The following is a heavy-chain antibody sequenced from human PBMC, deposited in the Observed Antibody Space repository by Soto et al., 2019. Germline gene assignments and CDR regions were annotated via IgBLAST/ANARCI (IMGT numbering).Heavy chain of an antibody. CDR2: INHSGST. V-gene: IGHV4-34*01. CDR1: GGSFSGYY. Sequence: SETLSLTCAVYGGSFSGYYWSWIRQPPGKGLEWIGEINHSGSTNYNPSLKSRVTISVDTSKNQFSLKPSSVTAADTAVYYCARRSIVVVPAAAPQNWFDPWGQGTLVTVSS. CDR3: ARRSIVVVPAAAPQNWFDP. D-gene: IGHD2-2*01. J-gene: IGHJ5*02.